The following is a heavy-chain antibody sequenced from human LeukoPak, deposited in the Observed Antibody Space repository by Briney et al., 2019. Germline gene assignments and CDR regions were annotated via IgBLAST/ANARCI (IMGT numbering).Heavy chain of an antibody. CDR1: GFTFDDYA. Sequence: GGSLRLSCAASGFTFDDYAMHWVRQAPGKGLEWVSSISSSSSYIYYADSVKGRFTISRDNAKNSLYLQMNSLRAEDTAVYYCARRYGDSTSPRGMDVWGKGTTVTVSS. J-gene: IGHJ6*04. CDR2: ISSSSSYI. CDR3: ARRYGDSTSPRGMDV. V-gene: IGHV3-21*01. D-gene: IGHD4-17*01.